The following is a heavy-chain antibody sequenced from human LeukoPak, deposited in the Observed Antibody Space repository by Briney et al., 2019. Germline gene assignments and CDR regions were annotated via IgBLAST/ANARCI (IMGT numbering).Heavy chain of an antibody. V-gene: IGHV3-48*03. CDR1: GFTFSGYE. J-gene: IGHJ4*02. CDR2: ISSSGSTV. Sequence: GGSLRLSCAASGFTFSGYEMKWVRQAPGKGLEWVSYISSSGSTVHYADSVGGRFTISRDNTKSSLFLQMNSLTAEDTAVYYCARDGAVSGIESDYWGQGTLVTVSS. CDR3: ARDGAVSGIESDY. D-gene: IGHD6-19*01.